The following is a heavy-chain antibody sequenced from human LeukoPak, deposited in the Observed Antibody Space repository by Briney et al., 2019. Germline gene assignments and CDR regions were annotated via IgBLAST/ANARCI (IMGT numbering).Heavy chain of an antibody. D-gene: IGHD1-1*01. CDR1: GGSISSNNW. Sequence: SGTLSLTCAVSGGSISSNNWWSWVRQPPGKGLEWIGEIHHSGSTNYNPSLKSRVTISVDTSKNQLSLKLSSVTAADTAVCYCARVATTGYFDYWGQGTLVTVSS. V-gene: IGHV4-4*02. CDR3: ARVATTGYFDY. CDR2: IHHSGST. J-gene: IGHJ4*02.